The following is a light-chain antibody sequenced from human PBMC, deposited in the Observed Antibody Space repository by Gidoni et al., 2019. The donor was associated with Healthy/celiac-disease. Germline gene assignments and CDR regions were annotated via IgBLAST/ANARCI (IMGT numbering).Light chain of an antibody. CDR2: GAS. CDR3: QQYGSSPVIT. J-gene: IGKJ5*01. V-gene: IGKV3-20*01. CDR1: QSVSSSY. Sequence: EIELTQSPGTLSLSPGERATLSCRASQSVSSSYLAWYQQKPGQAPRLLIYGASSRATGIPDRFSGSGSGTDFTLTISRLEPEDFAVYYCQQYGSSPVITFGQGTRLEIK.